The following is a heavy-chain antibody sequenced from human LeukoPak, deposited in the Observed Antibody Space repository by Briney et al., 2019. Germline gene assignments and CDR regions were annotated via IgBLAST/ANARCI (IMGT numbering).Heavy chain of an antibody. D-gene: IGHD3-16*01. CDR1: GFTFRNYA. CDR3: AKGPQGD. J-gene: IGHJ4*02. V-gene: IGHV3-23*01. CDR2: IDGGGGT. Sequence: GGSLRLSCAASGFTFRNYAMSWVRQAPGKGLEWVSAIDGGGGTYYANSVKGRFTISRDNSKNTLYLQLSSLRVEDTAVYYCAKGPQGDWGQGALVTVSS.